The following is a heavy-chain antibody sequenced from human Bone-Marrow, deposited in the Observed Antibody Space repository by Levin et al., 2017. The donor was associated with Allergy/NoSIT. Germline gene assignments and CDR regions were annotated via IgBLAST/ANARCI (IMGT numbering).Heavy chain of an antibody. Sequence: PGGSLRLSCAASGFTFSDYGMVWVRQAPGKGLEWVALIWFDGSNKYYADSVQGRFTISRDNSKNTLYLQMNSLRADDTAVFYCAKSPGIATTGYSYYYGMDVWGQGTTVTVSS. CDR1: GFTFSDYG. CDR3: AKSPGIATTGYSYYYGMDV. D-gene: IGHD6-13*01. V-gene: IGHV3-33*06. CDR2: IWFDGSNK. J-gene: IGHJ6*02.